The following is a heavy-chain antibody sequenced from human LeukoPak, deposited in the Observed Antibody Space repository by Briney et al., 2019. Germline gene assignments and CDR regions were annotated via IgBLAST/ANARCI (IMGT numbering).Heavy chain of an antibody. V-gene: IGHV4-39*07. Sequence: SETLSLTCTVSGGSISSSSYYWGWIRQPPGKGLEWIGSIYYSGSTYYNPSLKSRVTISVDTSKNQFSLKLSSVTAADTAVYYCARVSINAEWPWIYNWFDPWGQGTLVTVSS. CDR1: GGSISSSSYY. CDR3: ARVSINAEWPWIYNWFDP. CDR2: IYYSGST. J-gene: IGHJ5*02. D-gene: IGHD3-3*01.